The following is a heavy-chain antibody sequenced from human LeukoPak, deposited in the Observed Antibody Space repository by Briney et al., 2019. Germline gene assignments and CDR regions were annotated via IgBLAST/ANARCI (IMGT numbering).Heavy chain of an antibody. CDR1: GYTFTSYG. Sequence: EASVRVSCKASGYTFTSYGISWVRQAPGQGLEWMGWISAYNGNTNYAQKLQGRVTMTTDTSTSTAYMELRSLRSDDTAVYYCARDVNKEYYDFWSGSPRDAFDIWGQGTMVTVSS. D-gene: IGHD3-3*01. V-gene: IGHV1-18*01. CDR2: ISAYNGNT. CDR3: ARDVNKEYYDFWSGSPRDAFDI. J-gene: IGHJ3*02.